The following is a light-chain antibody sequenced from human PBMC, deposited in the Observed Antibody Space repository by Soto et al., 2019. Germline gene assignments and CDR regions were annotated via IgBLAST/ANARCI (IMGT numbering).Light chain of an antibody. CDR3: QYLDSHPLT. V-gene: IGKV1-9*01. CDR1: QDIRGN. Sequence: IQLSQSPSFLSASVGDRVTITCRASQDIRGNLAWYQQKPGKAPNLLIYLASTLQRGVPSRFSGSGSGTEFTLTITGLQSEDFATYYCQYLDSHPLTFGGGTKVELK. CDR2: LAS. J-gene: IGKJ4*01.